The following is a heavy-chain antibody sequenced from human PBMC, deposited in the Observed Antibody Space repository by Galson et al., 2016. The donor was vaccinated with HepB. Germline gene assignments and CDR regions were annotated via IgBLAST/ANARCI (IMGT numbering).Heavy chain of an antibody. D-gene: IGHD4-17*01. Sequence: TLSLTCAVSNGSISSGDFQWSWIRYHPGKGLEWIGYISYSGSTYYNPSLKSRVTISVDMSKNQFSLKLISVTAADAAVYYCARDRGSVTTWLDSWGQGTQVTVSS. V-gene: IGHV4-30-4*08. CDR1: NGSISSGDFQ. CDR2: ISYSGST. CDR3: ARDRGSVTTWLDS. J-gene: IGHJ4*02.